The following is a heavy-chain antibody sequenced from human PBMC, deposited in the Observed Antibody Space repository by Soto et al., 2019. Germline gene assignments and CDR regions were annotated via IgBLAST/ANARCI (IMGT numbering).Heavy chain of an antibody. J-gene: IGHJ4*01. CDR2: IYHGGTT. CDR3: ARAHVTVVAGSTFDY. D-gene: IGHD6-19*01. Sequence: SETLSLTGTVSGYSISSGSYWGWIRQPPGKGPEWIASIYHGGTTFYNPSLKSRITISVDTSHNQFSLNLRSVTAADTAVYYCARAHVTVVAGSTFDYWGHGTLVTVSS. V-gene: IGHV4-38-2*02. CDR1: GYSISSGSY.